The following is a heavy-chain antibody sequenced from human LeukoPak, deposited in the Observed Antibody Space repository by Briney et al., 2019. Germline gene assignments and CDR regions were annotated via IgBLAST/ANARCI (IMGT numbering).Heavy chain of an antibody. J-gene: IGHJ4*02. D-gene: IGHD1-7*01. V-gene: IGHV1-24*01. Sequence: ASVKVSCKASGYTFTGYYMHWVRQPPGKELEWMGGFDPDDGETNYAQKFHGRFTMTEDTSIDTAYMELSSLRSGDAAVYYCATINWNYGLGCFDYWGEGTLVTVSS. CDR3: ATINWNYGLGCFDY. CDR2: FDPDDGET. CDR1: GYTFTGYY.